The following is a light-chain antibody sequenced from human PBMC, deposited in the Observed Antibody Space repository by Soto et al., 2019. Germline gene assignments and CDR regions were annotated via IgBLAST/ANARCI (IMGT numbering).Light chain of an antibody. Sequence: QSVLTQSASVSGSPGQSITIPCTGTSTDVGHNNYVSWYQQHPGKAPKLIIYEVDIRPSGVSHRFSGSKSANTASLTISGLQAEDEADYYCSSYTTSSTIVFGGGTKLTVL. V-gene: IGLV2-14*01. CDR3: SSYTTSSTIV. CDR1: STDVGHNNY. J-gene: IGLJ3*02. CDR2: EVD.